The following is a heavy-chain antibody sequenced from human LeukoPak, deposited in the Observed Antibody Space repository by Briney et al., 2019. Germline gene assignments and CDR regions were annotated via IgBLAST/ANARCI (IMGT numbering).Heavy chain of an antibody. D-gene: IGHD3-22*01. CDR3: ARDEDGYYYFDY. Sequence: GGSLRLSCAASGFTFSSYSMNWVRQAPGKGLEWVSSISSSSSYIYYADSVKGRFTISRDNAKNSLYLQMNSLRAEDTAVYYCARDEDGYYYFDYWGQGTPVTVSS. CDR1: GFTFSSYS. CDR2: ISSSSSYI. V-gene: IGHV3-21*01. J-gene: IGHJ4*02.